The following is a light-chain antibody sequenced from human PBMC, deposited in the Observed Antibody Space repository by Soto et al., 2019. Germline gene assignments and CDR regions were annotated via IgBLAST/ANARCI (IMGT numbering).Light chain of an antibody. Sequence: QSVLTQPPSASGSPGQSLTISCTGTSSDVGGYNYVFWYQQHPGKAPKLMIYEVNKRPSGVPDRFSGAKSGDTASLTVSGLQAEDEADYYCSSYEGGDIFVFGGGTKLTVL. CDR3: SSYEGGDIFV. CDR1: SSDVGGYNY. V-gene: IGLV2-8*01. CDR2: EVN. J-gene: IGLJ2*01.